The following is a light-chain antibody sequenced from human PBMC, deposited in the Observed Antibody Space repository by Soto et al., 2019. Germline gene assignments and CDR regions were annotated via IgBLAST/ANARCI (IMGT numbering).Light chain of an antibody. CDR1: QSLLQTNGYTY. Sequence: DIVMTQSPLSLPVTPGEPASISCRSSQSLLQTNGYTYLDWYLQKPGQSPQLLIYLTSIRASGVPDRFSGSGSGTEFTLKIRKVEAEDVGVYYCMQSLQTPPWTFGPGTKGDIK. CDR3: MQSLQTPPWT. J-gene: IGKJ1*01. CDR2: LTS. V-gene: IGKV2-28*01.